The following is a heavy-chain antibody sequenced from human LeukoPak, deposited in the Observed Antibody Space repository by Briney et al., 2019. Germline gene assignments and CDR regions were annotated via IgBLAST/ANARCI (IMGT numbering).Heavy chain of an antibody. Sequence: GGSLRLSCAASGFTFSSYAMSWVRQAPGKGLEWVSAISGSGGSTYYADSVKGRFTISRDNSKNTLYLQMNSLRAEDTAVYYCAKDYYGDYGRGSGYFDYWGQGTLVTVSS. D-gene: IGHD4-17*01. CDR1: GFTFSSYA. J-gene: IGHJ4*02. CDR3: AKDYYGDYGRGSGYFDY. V-gene: IGHV3-23*01. CDR2: ISGSGGST.